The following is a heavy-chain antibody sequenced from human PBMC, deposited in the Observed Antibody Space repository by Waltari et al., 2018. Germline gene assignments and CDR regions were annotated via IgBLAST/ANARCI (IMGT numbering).Heavy chain of an antibody. D-gene: IGHD6-13*01. CDR1: GFTFSNYW. V-gene: IGHV3-7*01. CDR2: IKPLGNEK. CDR3: ARDLRSWPYYLDY. J-gene: IGHJ4*02. Sequence: EVQLVESGGALVQPGGSLRLSGAASGFTFSNYWMNWVCQAPGGGLEWVASIKPLGNEKNYGDSVSGRFTISRDDAKKSLYLELNSLRADDTAVYYCARDLRSWPYYLDYWGQGTLVTVSS.